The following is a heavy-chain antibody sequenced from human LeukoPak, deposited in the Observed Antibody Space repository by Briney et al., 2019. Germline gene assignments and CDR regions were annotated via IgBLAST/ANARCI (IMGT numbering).Heavy chain of an antibody. Sequence: ASVNVSCKASGYTFTSYDINWVRQATGQGLEWMGWMNPNSGNTGYAQKFQGRVTMTRNTSISTAYMELSSLRSEDAAVYYCARGGGPYLEWLLYRLRWFDPWGQGTLVTVSS. CDR2: MNPNSGNT. D-gene: IGHD3-3*01. J-gene: IGHJ5*02. CDR3: ARGGGPYLEWLLYRLRWFDP. V-gene: IGHV1-8*01. CDR1: GYTFTSYD.